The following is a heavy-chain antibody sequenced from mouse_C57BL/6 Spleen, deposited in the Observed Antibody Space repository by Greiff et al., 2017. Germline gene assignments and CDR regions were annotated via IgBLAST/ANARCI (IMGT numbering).Heavy chain of an antibody. CDR3: ARRRDYYFDY. CDR2: ISSGSSTI. D-gene: IGHD2-12*01. CDR1: GFTFSDYG. V-gene: IGHV5-17*01. J-gene: IGHJ2*01. Sequence: EVKLVESGGGLVKPGGSLKLSCAASGFTFSDYGMHWVRQAPEKGLEWVAYISSGSSTIYYADTVKGRFTISRDNAKNTLFLQMTSLRSGDTAMYYCARRRDYYFDYWGQGTTLTVSS.